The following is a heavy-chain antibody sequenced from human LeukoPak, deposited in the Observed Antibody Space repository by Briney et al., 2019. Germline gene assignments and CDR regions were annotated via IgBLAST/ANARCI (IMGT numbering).Heavy chain of an antibody. D-gene: IGHD6-13*01. V-gene: IGHV4-34*01. CDR2: INHSGST. CDR3: ARGRVSSSSWYSTYYYYFYMDV. CDR1: GGSFSGYY. Sequence: SETLSLTCAVYGGSFSGYYWSWIRQPPGKGLEWIGEINHSGSTNYNPSLKSRVTISVDTSKNHFSLELSSVTAADTAVYFCARGRVSSSSWYSTYYYYFYMDVWGKGTTVTVSS. J-gene: IGHJ6*03.